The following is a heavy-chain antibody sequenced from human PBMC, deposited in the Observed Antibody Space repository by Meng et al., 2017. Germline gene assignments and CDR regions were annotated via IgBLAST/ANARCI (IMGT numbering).Heavy chain of an antibody. Sequence: QDSGPGLGQPSGTRSLTCACSGRVISSSTWWSWVRQPPGKGLECIGEIYHSGSTNYNPSLKSRVTISVDKSKNQFSLKLSSVTAADTAVYYCARVVAATTLFLDYWGQGTLVTVSS. V-gene: IGHV4-4*02. CDR3: ARVVAATTLFLDY. D-gene: IGHD2-15*01. J-gene: IGHJ4*02. CDR2: IYHSGST. CDR1: GRVISSSTW.